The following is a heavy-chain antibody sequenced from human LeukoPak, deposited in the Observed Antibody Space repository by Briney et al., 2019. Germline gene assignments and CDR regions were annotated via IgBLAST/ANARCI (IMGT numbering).Heavy chain of an antibody. CDR1: GFSFSSHW. Sequence: GGSLRLSCAASGFSFSSHWMFWVRQAPGRGLEWVANIKQDGSEKYYVDSVKGRFTISRDNAKNSLYLQMNSLRAEDTAIYYCARYYDFRSSIDYWGQGTLVTVSS. CDR3: ARYYDFRSSIDY. V-gene: IGHV3-7*05. CDR2: IKQDGSEK. J-gene: IGHJ4*02. D-gene: IGHD3-3*01.